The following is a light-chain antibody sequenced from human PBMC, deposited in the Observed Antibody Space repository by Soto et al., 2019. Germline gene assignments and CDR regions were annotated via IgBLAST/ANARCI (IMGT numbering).Light chain of an antibody. CDR1: SGSIASNY. CDR3: QSYDSSNHEVV. CDR2: EDN. Sequence: NFMLTQPHSVSESPGKTVTISCTGSSGSIASNYVQWFQQRAGSAPTTVIYEDNQRPSGVPDRFSGSIDSSSNSASLTISGLKTEDEAGYYCQSYDSSNHEVVFGGGTKLTVL. J-gene: IGLJ2*01. V-gene: IGLV6-57*02.